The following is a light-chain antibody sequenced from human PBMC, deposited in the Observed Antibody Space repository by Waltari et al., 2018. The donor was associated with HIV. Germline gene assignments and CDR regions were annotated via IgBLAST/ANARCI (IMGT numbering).Light chain of an antibody. CDR2: DAS. CDR1: QSVSSY. J-gene: IGKJ4*01. V-gene: IGKV3-11*01. CDR3: PQRSNWPLT. Sequence: EIVLTQSPATLSLSPGERATLSCRAGQSVSSYLAWYQQKPGQAPSLLIYDASNRATGIPARFRGSGSGTDFTLTISSLEPEDFAVYYCPQRSNWPLTFGGGTKVDIK.